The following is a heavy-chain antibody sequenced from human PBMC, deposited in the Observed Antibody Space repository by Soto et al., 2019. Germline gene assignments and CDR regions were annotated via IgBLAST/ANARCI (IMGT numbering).Heavy chain of an antibody. CDR3: ARDVPGTTRFYLGSCSSTSCYKGHAFDI. Sequence: ASVKVSCKASGYTFTSYYMHWVRQAPGQGLEWMGIINPSGGSTSYAQKFQVRDTMTRDTSTSTDYMELSSLRSEDTAVYYCARDVPGTTRFYLGSCSSTSCYKGHAFDIWGQGTMVTVSS. V-gene: IGHV1-46*01. CDR2: INPSGGST. CDR1: GYTFTSYY. J-gene: IGHJ3*02. D-gene: IGHD2-2*02.